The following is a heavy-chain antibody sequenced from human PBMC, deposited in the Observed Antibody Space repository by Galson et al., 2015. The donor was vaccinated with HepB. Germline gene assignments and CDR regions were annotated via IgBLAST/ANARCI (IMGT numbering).Heavy chain of an antibody. Sequence: SVKVSCKASGYTFSKYAMHWVRQAPGQTLEWMGLINGDNGYTKYSQKFQGRLTITRDTSATTHYLELSSLRSDDTAVYFCARGVCFDCYVFDHLGQGTLVTVSS. D-gene: IGHD2-21*02. CDR2: INGDNGYT. V-gene: IGHV1-3*01. J-gene: IGHJ4*02. CDR1: GYTFSKYA. CDR3: ARGVCFDCYVFDH.